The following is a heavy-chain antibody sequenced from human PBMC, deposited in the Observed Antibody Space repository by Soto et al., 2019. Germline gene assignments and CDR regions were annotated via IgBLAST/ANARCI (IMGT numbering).Heavy chain of an antibody. Sequence: EVQLVESGGGLVQPGGSLRLSCAASGFTFSNYWMHWVRQAPGKGLVWVSRINSDGSTTGNADSVKGRFTISRDNAKNTLYLQMTRLRAEDTAVYYCVRGSVYNWRGDYWGQGTLVTVSS. CDR2: INSDGSTT. V-gene: IGHV3-74*01. CDR3: VRGSVYNWRGDY. D-gene: IGHD1-20*01. J-gene: IGHJ4*02. CDR1: GFTFSNYW.